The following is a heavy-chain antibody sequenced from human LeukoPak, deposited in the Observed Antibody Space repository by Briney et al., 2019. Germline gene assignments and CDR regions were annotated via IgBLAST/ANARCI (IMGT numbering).Heavy chain of an antibody. CDR1: GGSISGGGYY. CDR3: ARKPWLSGDAFDI. CDR2: IYYSGST. D-gene: IGHD6-25*01. V-gene: IGHV4-31*03. J-gene: IGHJ3*02. Sequence: SQTLSLTCTVSGGSISGGGYYWSWIRQHPGKGLEWIGYIYYSGSTYYNPSLKSRVTISVDTSKNQFSLKLSSVTAADTAVYYCARKPWLSGDAFDIWGQGTMVTVSS.